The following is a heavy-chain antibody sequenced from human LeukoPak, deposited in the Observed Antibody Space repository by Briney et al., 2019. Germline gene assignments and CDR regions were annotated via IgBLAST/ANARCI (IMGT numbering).Heavy chain of an antibody. J-gene: IGHJ4*02. CDR3: ARHIVVVTAILDY. CDR2: ISGSGGST. V-gene: IGHV3-23*01. CDR1: GFTLSNAW. Sequence: GGSLRLSCAASGFTLSNAWMSWVRQAPGKGLEWVSAISGSGGSTYYADSVKGRFTISRDNSKNTLYLQMNSLRAEDTAVYYCARHIVVVTAILDYWGQGTLVTVSS. D-gene: IGHD2-21*02.